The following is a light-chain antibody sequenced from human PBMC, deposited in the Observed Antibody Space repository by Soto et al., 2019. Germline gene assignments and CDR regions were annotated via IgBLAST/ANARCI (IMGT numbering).Light chain of an antibody. CDR2: AAS. V-gene: IGKV1-8*01. J-gene: IGKJ2*01. CDR3: QQYYSYPRT. Sequence: AIQLTQSPSSLSASIGDRVTITCRAGQGISTYLAWYQQKPRKAPKLLIYAASTLQSGVPSRFSGSGSGTDFTLTISCLQSEDFATYYCQQYYSYPRTFGQGTKVDI. CDR1: QGISTY.